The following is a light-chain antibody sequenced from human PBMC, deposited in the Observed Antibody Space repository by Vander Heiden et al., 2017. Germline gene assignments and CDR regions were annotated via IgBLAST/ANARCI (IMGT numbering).Light chain of an antibody. Sequence: EIVLTQSPGTLSLSLGERATLSCRASQSVHNSYLAWYQQKPGQAPRLLIYGASTRATGIPDRFSGSGSGTDFTLTISRLEPADFAVYYCQQYGGSSWTFGQGTKVEIK. CDR3: QQYGGSSWT. CDR2: GAS. CDR1: QSVHNSY. J-gene: IGKJ1*01. V-gene: IGKV3-20*01.